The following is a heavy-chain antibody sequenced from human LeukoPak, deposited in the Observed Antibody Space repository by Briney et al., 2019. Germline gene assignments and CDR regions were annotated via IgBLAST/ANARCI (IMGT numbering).Heavy chain of an antibody. CDR1: GGSISSGSYY. D-gene: IGHD3-10*01. V-gene: IGHV4-61*02. Sequence: SQTLSPTCTVSGGSISSGSYYWSWIRQPAGKGLEWIGRIYTSGSTNYNPSLKSRVTISVDTSKNQFSLKLSSVTAADTAVYYCARDPGFGYWGQGTLVTVSS. J-gene: IGHJ4*02. CDR2: IYTSGST. CDR3: ARDPGFGY.